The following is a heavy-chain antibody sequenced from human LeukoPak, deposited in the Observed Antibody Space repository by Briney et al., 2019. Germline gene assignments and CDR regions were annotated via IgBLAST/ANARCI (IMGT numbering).Heavy chain of an antibody. CDR2: IYYSGST. CDR1: GGSISNYY. J-gene: IGHJ3*02. V-gene: IGHV4-59*08. D-gene: IGHD3-22*01. CDR3: ARLDYYYDSSGYFSAFDI. Sequence: SETLSLTCTVSGGSISNYYWSWIRQPPGKGLEWIGYIYYSGSTSYNPSLKSRVTISVDTSKNQFSLKLSSVTAADTAVYYCARLDYYYDSSGYFSAFDIWGQGTMVTVSS.